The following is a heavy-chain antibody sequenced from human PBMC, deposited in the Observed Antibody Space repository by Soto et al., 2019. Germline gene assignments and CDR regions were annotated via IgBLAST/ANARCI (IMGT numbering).Heavy chain of an antibody. Sequence: GGSLRLSCAASGFAFSNYAMSWVRQAPGKGLEWVSTISATGVSAYSTDSVKGRFTISRDNSKNTLCLQMNSLRAEDTAVYYCAKTRGYSDYDLDYWGQGILVTVSS. D-gene: IGHD5-12*01. J-gene: IGHJ4*02. CDR3: AKTRGYSDYDLDY. CDR1: GFAFSNYA. V-gene: IGHV3-23*01. CDR2: ISATGVSA.